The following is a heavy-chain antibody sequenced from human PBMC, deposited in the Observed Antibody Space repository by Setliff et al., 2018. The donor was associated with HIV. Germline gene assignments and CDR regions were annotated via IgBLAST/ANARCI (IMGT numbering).Heavy chain of an antibody. D-gene: IGHD2-2*01. Sequence: SETLSLTCSVSGGSIDNNKYYWTWIRQPPGKGLEWTGSIYHTGRTYYNRSLESRLTVSIDTSKNQFSLKLTSVTAADTAVYYCARGHCSGTNCYGVDYYGMDVWGQGTTVTVSS. J-gene: IGHJ6*02. CDR2: IYHTGRT. V-gene: IGHV4-39*07. CDR1: GGSIDNNKYY. CDR3: ARGHCSGTNCYGVDYYGMDV.